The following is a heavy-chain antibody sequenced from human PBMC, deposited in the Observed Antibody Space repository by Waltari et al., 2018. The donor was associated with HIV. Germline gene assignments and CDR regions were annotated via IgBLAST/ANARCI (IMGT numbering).Heavy chain of an antibody. D-gene: IGHD3-3*01. CDR2: INIDGRTI. CDR3: SRDTCGEYDF. CDR1: GFRVTNYW. V-gene: IGHV3-74*01. J-gene: IGHJ4*02. Sequence: EVQLVQSGGGLIKPGGSLRLSCAASGFRVTNYWMHWVRQSPGKGLVWVSRINIDGRTIDYADSGKGRFTISRDSAKNTLSLQMNSLREEDTAVYYCSRDTCGEYDFWGQGALVTVSS.